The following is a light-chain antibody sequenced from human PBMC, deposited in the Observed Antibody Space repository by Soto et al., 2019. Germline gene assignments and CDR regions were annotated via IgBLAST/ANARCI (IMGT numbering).Light chain of an antibody. Sequence: QSALTQPPSASGSPGQSVTISCTGTSSDVGGYNYVSWYQQHPGKAPKLMIYEVSKRPSGVPDRFSGSKSGNTASLTVSGLQAEDEDDYYCTSYAGSNNFFYVFGTGTKVTVL. CDR2: EVS. CDR3: TSYAGSNNFFYV. V-gene: IGLV2-8*01. J-gene: IGLJ1*01. CDR1: SSDVGGYNY.